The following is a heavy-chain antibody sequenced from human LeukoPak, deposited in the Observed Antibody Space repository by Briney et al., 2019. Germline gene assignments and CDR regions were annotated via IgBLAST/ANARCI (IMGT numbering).Heavy chain of an antibody. V-gene: IGHV1-69*05. Sequence: SVKVSCKASGGTFSSYAISWVRQAPGQGLEWMGGIIPIFGTANYAQKFQGRVTITRDTSASTAYMELSSLRSEDTAVYYCARDGRFIVADYYYGMDVWGQGTTVTVSS. D-gene: IGHD1-26*01. CDR1: GGTFSSYA. J-gene: IGHJ6*02. CDR3: ARDGRFIVADYYYGMDV. CDR2: IIPIFGTA.